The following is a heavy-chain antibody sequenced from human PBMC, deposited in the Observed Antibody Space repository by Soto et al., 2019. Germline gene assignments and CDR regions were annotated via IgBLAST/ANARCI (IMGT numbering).Heavy chain of an antibody. D-gene: IGHD2-21*02. CDR2: INTANGNT. CDR1: GYTFPSHG. Sequence: ASVKVSCKASGYTFPSHGIHWVRQAPGQSLEWMGWINTANGNTKYSQRFQGRVTITRDTSATTAYMELSSLTSDDTATYYCARSAVLTVRSSGDFWGQGALVTVPQ. V-gene: IGHV1-3*04. J-gene: IGHJ4*02. CDR3: ARSAVLTVRSSGDF.